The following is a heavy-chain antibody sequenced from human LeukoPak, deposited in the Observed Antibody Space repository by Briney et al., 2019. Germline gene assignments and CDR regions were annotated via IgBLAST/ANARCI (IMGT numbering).Heavy chain of an antibody. J-gene: IGHJ6*02. CDR2: MNPNSGNT. Sequence: ASVKVSCKASGYTFTSYDINWVRQATGQRLEWMGWMNPNSGNTGYAQKFQGRVTMTRNTSISTAYMELSSLRSEDTAVYYCARVGIAAADYYYYGMDVWGQGTTVTVSS. V-gene: IGHV1-8*01. CDR3: ARVGIAAADYYYYGMDV. D-gene: IGHD6-13*01. CDR1: GYTFTSYD.